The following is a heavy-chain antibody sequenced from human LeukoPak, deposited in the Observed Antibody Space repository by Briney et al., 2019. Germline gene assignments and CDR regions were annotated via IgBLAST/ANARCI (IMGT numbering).Heavy chain of an antibody. CDR3: TLREGANAY. D-gene: IGHD3-16*01. V-gene: IGHV3-15*04. Sequence: GRSLRLSCAASGITFSNAWTRWVRQAPGQGLDWVGHIERKTDGGTAEYAAPVKGRFTISRDDSKNTLYLQMNSLKLEDTAVYYCTLREGANAYWGQGTLVTVSS. CDR2: IERKTDGGTA. J-gene: IGHJ4*01. CDR1: GITFSNAW.